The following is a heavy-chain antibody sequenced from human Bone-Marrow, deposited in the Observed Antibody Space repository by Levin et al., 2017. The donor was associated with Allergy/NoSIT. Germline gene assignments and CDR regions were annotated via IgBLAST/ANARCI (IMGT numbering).Heavy chain of an antibody. Sequence: GESLKISCAASGFTLSTYWMSWVRHVPGKGLEWVANIKQDGSETYYVDSVKGRFTISRDNARNSLFLQMNSLRPEDTAVYYCARDIIVVTVAIYFDSWGQGTLVTVSS. V-gene: IGHV3-7*01. J-gene: IGHJ4*02. CDR2: IKQDGSET. CDR1: GFTLSTYW. CDR3: ARDIIVVTVAIYFDS. D-gene: IGHD2-2*02.